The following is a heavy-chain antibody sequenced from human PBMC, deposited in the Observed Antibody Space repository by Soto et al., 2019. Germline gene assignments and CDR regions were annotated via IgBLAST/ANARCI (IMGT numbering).Heavy chain of an antibody. CDR1: GYTFTSYG. V-gene: IGHV1-18*01. D-gene: IGHD3-3*02. J-gene: IGHJ4*02. CDR2: ISAYNGNT. Sequence: GASVKVSCKASGYTFTSYGISWVRQAPGQGLEWMGWISAYNGNTNYAQKLQGRVTMTTDTSTSTAYMELRSLRSDDTAVYYCARHCASQPLFLPRIRRYFDYWGQGTLVTVSS. CDR3: ARHCASQPLFLPRIRRYFDY.